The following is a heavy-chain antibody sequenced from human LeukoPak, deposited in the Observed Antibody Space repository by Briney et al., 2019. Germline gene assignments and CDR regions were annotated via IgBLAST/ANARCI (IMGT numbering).Heavy chain of an antibody. J-gene: IGHJ5*02. V-gene: IGHV4-34*01. CDR3: ARDLSLGNWFDP. CDR2: INHSGST. CDR1: GGSFSGYY. Sequence: SETLSLTCAVYGGSFSGYYWSWIRQPPGKGLEWIGEINHSGSTNYNPSLKSRVTISVDTSKNQFSLKLSSVTAADTAVYYCARDLSLGNWFDPWGQGTLVTVSS. D-gene: IGHD3-16*01.